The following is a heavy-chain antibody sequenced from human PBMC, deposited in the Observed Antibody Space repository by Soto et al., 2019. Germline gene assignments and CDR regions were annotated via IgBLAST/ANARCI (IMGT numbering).Heavy chain of an antibody. J-gene: IGHJ6*01. CDR3: ARGGYSYGYVSYYYGMEV. CDR2: IYHSGST. CDR1: VVSISSGGYS. D-gene: IGHD5-18*01. V-gene: IGHV4-30-2*01. Sequence: PSETLSLTCAFSVVSISSGGYSCSWIRQPPGKGLEWIGYIYHSGSTYYNPSLKSRVTISVDRSKNQFSLKLSSVTAADTAVYYCARGGYSYGYVSYYYGMEVWGPVTTVSVSS.